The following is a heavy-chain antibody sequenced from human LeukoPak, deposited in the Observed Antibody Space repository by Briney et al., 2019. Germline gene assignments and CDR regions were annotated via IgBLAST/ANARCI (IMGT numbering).Heavy chain of an antibody. CDR3: AKDLWGQQEPDVFEI. CDR2: ISYDGSNK. J-gene: IGHJ3*02. CDR1: GFTFSSYA. Sequence: GGSLRLSCAASGFTFSSYALHWVRQAPGKGLEWVAVISYDGSNKYYTDSVKGRFTISRDNSKNTLYLQMNSLRVEDTAVYYCAKDLWGQQEPDVFEIWGQGTMVTVSS. V-gene: IGHV3-30*04. D-gene: IGHD3-16*01.